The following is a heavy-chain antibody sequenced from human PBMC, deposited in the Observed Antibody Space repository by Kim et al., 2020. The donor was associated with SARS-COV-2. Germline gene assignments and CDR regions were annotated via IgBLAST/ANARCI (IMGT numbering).Heavy chain of an antibody. J-gene: IGHJ4*02. V-gene: IGHV3-48*03. CDR3: TARLDF. Sequence: SSGTTTSYPASVKGRFTISRDNAKNSVYLQMNSLRAEDTAVYYCTARLDFWGQGALVIVSS. CDR2: SSGTTT.